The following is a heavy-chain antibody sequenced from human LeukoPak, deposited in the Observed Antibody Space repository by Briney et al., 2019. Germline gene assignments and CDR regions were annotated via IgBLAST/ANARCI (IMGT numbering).Heavy chain of an antibody. J-gene: IGHJ5*02. Sequence: SETLSLTCTVSGGSISSYYWSWIRQPAGKGLEWIGRIYTSGSTNYNPSLKSRVTMSVDTSKNQFSLKLSSVTAADTAVYYCARSRRDGYNAWFDPWGQGTLVTVSS. CDR3: ARSRRDGYNAWFDP. V-gene: IGHV4-4*07. D-gene: IGHD5-24*01. CDR1: GGSISSYY. CDR2: IYTSGST.